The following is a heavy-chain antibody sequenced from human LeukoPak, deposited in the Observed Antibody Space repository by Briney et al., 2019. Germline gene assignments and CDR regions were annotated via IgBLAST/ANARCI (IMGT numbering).Heavy chain of an antibody. CDR2: IYYSGST. J-gene: IGHJ4*02. V-gene: IGHV4-39*07. D-gene: IGHD5-18*01. CDR3: ARNREDGYSYGYSDY. Sequence: PSETLSLTCTVSGGSISSSSYYWGWIRQPPGKGLEWIGSIYYSGSTYYNPSLKSRVTISVDTSKNQFSLKLSSVTAADTAVYYCARNREDGYSYGYSDYWGQGTLVTVSS. CDR1: GGSISSSSYY.